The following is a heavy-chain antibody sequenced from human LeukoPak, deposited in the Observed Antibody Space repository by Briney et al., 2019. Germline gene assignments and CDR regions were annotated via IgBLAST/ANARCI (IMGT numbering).Heavy chain of an antibody. J-gene: IGHJ3*02. Sequence: SETVSLTCTVSGGSVSSGSYYWSWIRQPPGKSLEWIGYIYYGGSTNYNPSLKSRVTISVDTSKTHFSLNLNSVTAADTAVYYCARGRDGYKSAFDIWGQGTMVTVSS. CDR2: IYYGGST. CDR1: GGSVSSGSYY. CDR3: ARGRDGYKSAFDI. D-gene: IGHD5-24*01. V-gene: IGHV4-61*03.